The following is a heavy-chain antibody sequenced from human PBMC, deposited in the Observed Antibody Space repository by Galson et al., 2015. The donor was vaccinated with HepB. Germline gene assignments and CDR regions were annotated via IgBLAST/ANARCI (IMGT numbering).Heavy chain of an antibody. D-gene: IGHD4-23*01. J-gene: IGHJ6*02. CDR2: IYSDGST. CDR3: ATSGTTVVTPYYYYGMDV. V-gene: IGHV3-66*01. Sequence: SLRLSCAASGFTVSSNYMSWVRQAPGKGLEWVSVIYSDGSTYYADHVNGSLTISRDNSKNTLYLQMNSLRAEDTAVYYCATSGTTVVTPYYYYGMDVWGQGTTVTVSS. CDR1: GFTVSSNY.